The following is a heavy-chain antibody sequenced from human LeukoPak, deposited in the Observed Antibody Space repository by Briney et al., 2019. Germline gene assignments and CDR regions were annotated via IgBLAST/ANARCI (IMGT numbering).Heavy chain of an antibody. CDR3: ARPFRGVRYYFDY. V-gene: IGHV1-69*05. CDR2: IIPIFGTA. D-gene: IGHD3-10*01. CDR1: GGTFSSYA. Sequence: SVKVSCKASGGTFSSYAISWVRQAPGQGLEWMGGIIPIFGTANYAQKFQGRVTITTDESTSTAYMELSSLRSEDTAVYYCARPFRGVRYYFDYWGQGTLVTVSS. J-gene: IGHJ4*02.